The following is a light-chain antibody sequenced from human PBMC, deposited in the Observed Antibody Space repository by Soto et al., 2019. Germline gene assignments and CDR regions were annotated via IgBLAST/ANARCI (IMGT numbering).Light chain of an antibody. CDR2: GAS. CDR3: QQYYNWPRT. J-gene: IGKJ2*01. Sequence: EMVMTQSPATLSVSPGDGATLSCRASQSVGSNLAWFQQKPGQAPRLLIYGASTRATGIPARFSGSGSGTEFTLTISSLQSEDFAVYYCQQYYNWPRTFGQGTKWIS. V-gene: IGKV3-15*01. CDR1: QSVGSN.